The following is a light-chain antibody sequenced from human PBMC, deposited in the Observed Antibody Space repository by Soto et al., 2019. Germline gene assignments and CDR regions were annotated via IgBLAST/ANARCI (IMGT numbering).Light chain of an antibody. J-gene: IGKJ3*01. CDR2: AAS. CDR1: QGISSS. CDR3: QEYYSPPFT. Sequence: DIQMTQSPSSLSASVGDRFTITCRASQGISSSLAWYQHKPGKVPELLIYAASTLHSGVSSRFSGSGSGTDFTLTISSLQPEDVSTYYCQEYYSPPFTFGPGTKVNFK. V-gene: IGKV1-27*01.